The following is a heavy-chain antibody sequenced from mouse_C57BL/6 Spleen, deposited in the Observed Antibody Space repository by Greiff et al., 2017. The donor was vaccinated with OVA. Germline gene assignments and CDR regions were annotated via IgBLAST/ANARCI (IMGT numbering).Heavy chain of an antibody. CDR1: GFTFSDYY. Sequence: EVKLVESEGGLVQPGSSMKLSCTASGFTFSDYYMAWVRQVPEKGLEWVANINYDGSSTYYLDSLKSRFIISRDNAKNILYLQMSSLKSEDTATYYCARAGSSLFDYWGQGTTLTVSS. V-gene: IGHV5-16*01. CDR2: INYDGSST. J-gene: IGHJ2*01. CDR3: ARAGSSLFDY. D-gene: IGHD1-1*01.